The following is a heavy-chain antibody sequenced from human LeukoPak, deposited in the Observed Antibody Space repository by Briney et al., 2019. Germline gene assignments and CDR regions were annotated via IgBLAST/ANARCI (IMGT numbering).Heavy chain of an antibody. CDR2: INHSGST. Sequence: PSETLSLTCAVYGGSFSGYYWSWIRQPPGKGLEWIGEINHSGSTNYNPSLKSRVTISVDTSKNQFSPKLGSVTAADTAVYYCARNSAAAGYGMDVWGKGTTVTASS. CDR3: ARNSAAAGYGMDV. CDR1: GGSFSGYY. J-gene: IGHJ6*04. D-gene: IGHD6-13*01. V-gene: IGHV4-34*01.